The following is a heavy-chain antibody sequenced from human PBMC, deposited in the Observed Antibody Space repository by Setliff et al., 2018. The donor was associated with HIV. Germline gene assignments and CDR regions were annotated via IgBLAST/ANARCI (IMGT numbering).Heavy chain of an antibody. D-gene: IGHD2-2*01. CDR3: AKFSSVYAAIGN. CDR2: IHPGNDNR. J-gene: IGHJ4*02. Sequence: GASVKVSCKASGYTFNSYPVYWVRQAPGQRLEWMGWIHPGNDNREYSQRFQGRLTMTRDTSASMVYMELNSLTSEDTAVYFCAKFSSVYAAIGNWGPGTLVTVSS. V-gene: IGHV1-3*01. CDR1: GYTFNSYP.